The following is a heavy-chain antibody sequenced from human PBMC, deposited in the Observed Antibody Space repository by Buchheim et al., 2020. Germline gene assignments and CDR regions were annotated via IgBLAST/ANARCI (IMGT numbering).Heavy chain of an antibody. Sequence: EVQLVESGGGLVKPGGSLRLSCAASGFTFSNAWMSWVRQAPGKGLEWVGRIKSKTDGGTTDYAEPVTGRSTISRDDSKNTLYLQMNSQKTEDTAVYYCTTDPPSVGAYYYFDYWGQGTL. J-gene: IGHJ4*02. CDR3: TTDPPSVGAYYYFDY. D-gene: IGHD1-26*01. CDR2: IKSKTDGGTT. CDR1: GFTFSNAW. V-gene: IGHV3-15*01.